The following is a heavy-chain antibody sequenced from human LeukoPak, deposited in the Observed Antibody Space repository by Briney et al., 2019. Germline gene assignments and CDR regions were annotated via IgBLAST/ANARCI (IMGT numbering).Heavy chain of an antibody. CDR3: ARTYCSGGSCYYFDY. Sequence: PSETLSLTCTVSGGSISYTNYYWGWIRQPPGKGLEWIGTIFYTGSYSNPSLKSRATISVDTSKDQFSLTLSSVTAADTAVYYCARTYCSGGSCYYFDYWGQGTLVTVSS. CDR2: IFYTGS. J-gene: IGHJ4*02. V-gene: IGHV4-39*07. D-gene: IGHD2-15*01. CDR1: GGSISYTNYY.